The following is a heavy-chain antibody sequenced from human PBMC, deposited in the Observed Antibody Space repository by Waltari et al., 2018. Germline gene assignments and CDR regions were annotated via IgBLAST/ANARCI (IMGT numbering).Heavy chain of an antibody. J-gene: IGHJ5*02. V-gene: IGHV1-69-2*01. CDR1: GNSLSDNY. CDR3: ARRSGHCDGTTCSAGWFDP. Sequence: EIRLLQSGAEVKKPGATVKISCKPSGNSLSDNYIPWVQQVPGKGLEWIGRSDPEDGETIYAEKFEDRVTLTADLATETAYLELSRLSSDDTATYYCARRSGHCDGTTCSAGWFDPWGQGTLVKVSS. D-gene: IGHD2-2*01. CDR2: SDPEDGET.